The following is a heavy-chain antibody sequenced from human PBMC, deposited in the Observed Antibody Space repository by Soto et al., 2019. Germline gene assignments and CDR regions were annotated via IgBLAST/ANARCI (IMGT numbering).Heavy chain of an antibody. CDR3: ASGSIALGAFDI. V-gene: IGHV1-18*01. J-gene: IGHJ3*02. Sequence: ASVKVSCKASGYTFTSYGISWVRQAPGQGPEWMGWISAYNGNTNYAQKFQGRVTMTTDTSTSTAYMELRSLRSDDTAVYYCASGSIALGAFDIWGQGTMVTVSS. CDR2: ISAYNGNT. D-gene: IGHD6-6*01. CDR1: GYTFTSYG.